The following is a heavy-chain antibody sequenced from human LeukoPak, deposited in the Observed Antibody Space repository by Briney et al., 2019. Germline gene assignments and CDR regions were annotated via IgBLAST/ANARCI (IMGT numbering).Heavy chain of an antibody. Sequence: SETLSLTCAVYGGSFSGYYWSWIRQPPGKGLEWIGEINHSGSTNYNPSPKSRVIISVDTSKNQFSLKLSSVTAADMGVYYCAGRGPPGRYGSGSYHQRYSWFDPWGQGTLVTVSS. CDR1: GGSFSGYY. D-gene: IGHD3-10*01. V-gene: IGHV4-34*01. CDR2: INHSGST. CDR3: AGRGPPGRYGSGSYHQRYSWFDP. J-gene: IGHJ5*02.